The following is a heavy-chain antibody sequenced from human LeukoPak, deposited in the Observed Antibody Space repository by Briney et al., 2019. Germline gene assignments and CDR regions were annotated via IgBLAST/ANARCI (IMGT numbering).Heavy chain of an antibody. V-gene: IGHV4-34*01. J-gene: IGHJ5*02. D-gene: IGHD2-15*01. CDR3: ARLGGSGWFDP. Sequence: PSETLSLTCAVYGGSFSGYYWSWIRQPPGKGLEWIGEINHSGSTNYNPSLKSRVTISVDTSKNQFSLKLSSVTAADTAVYYCARLGGSGWFDPWGQGTLVTVSS. CDR2: INHSGST. CDR1: GGSFSGYY.